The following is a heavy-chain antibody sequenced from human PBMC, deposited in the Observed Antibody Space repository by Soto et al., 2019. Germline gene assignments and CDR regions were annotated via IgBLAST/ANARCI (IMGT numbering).Heavy chain of an antibody. V-gene: IGHV4-59*01. D-gene: IGHD6-13*01. CDR2: IYYSGST. CDR1: GGSISSYY. J-gene: IGHJ6*02. Sequence: PSETLSLTCTVSGGSISSYYWSWIRQPPGKGLEWIGYIYYSGSTNYNPSLKSRVTISVDTSKNQFSLKLSSVTAADTAVYYYASGPYSSSWYGGMDVWGQGTTVTVSS. CDR3: ASGPYSSSWYGGMDV.